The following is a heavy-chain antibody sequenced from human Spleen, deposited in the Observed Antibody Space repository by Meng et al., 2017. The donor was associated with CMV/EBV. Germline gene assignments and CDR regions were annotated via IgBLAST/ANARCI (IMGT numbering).Heavy chain of an antibody. CDR2: IYHSGIS. CDR1: GFTFSSYE. Sequence: GSLRLSCAASGFTFSSYEMNWVRQPPGKGLEWIGEIYHSGISNYNPSLRGRLTISVDKSKNHFSLNLSSVTAADTAVYYCASGLTLYYGMDVWGQGTAVTVSS. CDR3: ASGLTLYYGMDV. D-gene: IGHD2-21*02. V-gene: IGHV4-4*02. J-gene: IGHJ6*02.